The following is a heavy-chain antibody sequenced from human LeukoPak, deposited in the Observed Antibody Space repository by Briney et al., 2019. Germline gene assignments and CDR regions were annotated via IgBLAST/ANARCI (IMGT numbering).Heavy chain of an antibody. CDR3: ARDRIDGYYLGH. CDR1: GFTVSSSY. CDR2: MYSGGTT. Sequence: TGGSLRLSCTGSGFTVSSSYMSWVRQTPGKGLEWVSVMYSGGTTYYADSVKGRFTISRDSSKNTVNLQMNSLRAEDTAVYYCARDRIDGYYLGHWGQGTLVTVSS. D-gene: IGHD5-24*01. J-gene: IGHJ4*02. V-gene: IGHV3-66*01.